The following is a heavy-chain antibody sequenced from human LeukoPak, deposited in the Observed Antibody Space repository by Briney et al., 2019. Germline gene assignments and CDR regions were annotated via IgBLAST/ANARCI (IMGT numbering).Heavy chain of an antibody. CDR3: ARGRYSSSDY. CDR2: INHSGST. J-gene: IGHJ4*02. CDR1: VRSFSGDY. V-gene: IGHV4-34*01. D-gene: IGHD6-6*01. Sequence: SEALSLSCSIYVRSFSGDYGSWIRQPPGKGLEWIGEINHSGSTNYNPSVKSRVTMGVDTSKNQFAPKRSSLTAADTAVYYCARGRYSSSDYWGQGTLVTVSS.